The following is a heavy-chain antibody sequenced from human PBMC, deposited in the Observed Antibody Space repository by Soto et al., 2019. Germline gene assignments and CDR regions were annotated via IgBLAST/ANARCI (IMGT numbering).Heavy chain of an antibody. Sequence: EVQLVESGGGLVQPGRSLRLSCAASGFTFDDYAMHWVRQAPGKGLEWVSGISWNSGSIGYADSVKGRFTISRDNAKNSLYLQMNSLRAEDTALYYCAKGNRYSSSWYVSLFDPWGQGTLVTVSS. D-gene: IGHD6-13*01. CDR1: GFTFDDYA. CDR3: AKGNRYSSSWYVSLFDP. CDR2: ISWNSGSI. J-gene: IGHJ5*02. V-gene: IGHV3-9*01.